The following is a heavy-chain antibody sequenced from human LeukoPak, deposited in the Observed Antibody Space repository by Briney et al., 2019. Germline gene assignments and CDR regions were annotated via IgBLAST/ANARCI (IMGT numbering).Heavy chain of an antibody. V-gene: IGHV3-7*05. Sequence: GGSLRLSCAASGFTFSSYWMSWVRQAPGKGLEWVANIKQDGSEKYYVDSVKGRFTISRDNAKNSLYLQMSSLRAEDTAVYYCATTKTTLYYFDYWGQGTLVTVSS. CDR1: GFTFSSYW. CDR3: ATTKTTLYYFDY. D-gene: IGHD1-7*01. J-gene: IGHJ4*02. CDR2: IKQDGSEK.